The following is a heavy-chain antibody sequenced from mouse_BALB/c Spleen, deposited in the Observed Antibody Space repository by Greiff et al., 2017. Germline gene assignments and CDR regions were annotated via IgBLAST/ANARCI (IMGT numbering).Heavy chain of an antibody. CDR3: ARCYRYDEGFDY. CDR2: ISYSGST. D-gene: IGHD2-14*01. V-gene: IGHV3-2*02. CDR1: GYSITSDYA. J-gene: IGHJ2*01. Sequence: EVKLMESGPGLVKPSQSLSLTCTVTGYSITSDYAWNWIRQFPGNKLEWMGYISYSGSTSYNPSLKSRISITRDTSKNQFFLQLNSVTTEDTATYYCARCYRYDEGFDYWGQGTTLTVSS.